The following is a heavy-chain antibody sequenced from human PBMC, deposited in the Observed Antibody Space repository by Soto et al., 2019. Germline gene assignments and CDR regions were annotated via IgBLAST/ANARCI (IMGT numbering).Heavy chain of an antibody. V-gene: IGHV4-34*01. D-gene: IGHD1-20*01. CDR1: GGSFSGYY. CDR3: ASSQKGYNWNYFDH. CDR2: INHSGST. J-gene: IGHJ4*02. Sequence: SETLSLTCAVYGGSFSGYYWSWIRQPPGKGLEWIGEINHSGSTNYNPSLKSRVTISVDTSKNQFSLKLSSVTAADTAVYYCASSQKGYNWNYFDHWGQGALVTVSS.